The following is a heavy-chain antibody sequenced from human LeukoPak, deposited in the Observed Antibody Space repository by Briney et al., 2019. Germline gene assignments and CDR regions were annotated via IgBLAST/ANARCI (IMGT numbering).Heavy chain of an antibody. J-gene: IGHJ4*02. CDR2: ISAYNGNT. V-gene: IGHV1-18*01. Sequence: WASVKVSCKASGYTFTSYGISWVRQAPGQGLEWMGWISAYNGNTNYAQKLQGRVTMTTDTSTSTAYMELRSLRSDDTAVYYSARRNDLKASDYFDYWGQGTLVTVSS. D-gene: IGHD1-1*01. CDR3: ARRNDLKASDYFDY. CDR1: GYTFTSYG.